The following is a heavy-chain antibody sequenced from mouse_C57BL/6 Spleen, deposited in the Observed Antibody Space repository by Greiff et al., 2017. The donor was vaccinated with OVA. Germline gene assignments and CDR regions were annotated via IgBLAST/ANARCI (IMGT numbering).Heavy chain of an antibody. V-gene: IGHV1-64*01. Sequence: VQLQQPGAELVKPGASVKLSCKASGYTFTSYWMHWVKQRPGQGLEWIGMIHPNSGSTNYNEKFKSKATLTVDKSSSTAYMQLSSLTSEDSAVYYCARSGGDWYFDVWGTGTTVTVSS. CDR3: ARSGGDWYFDV. J-gene: IGHJ1*03. CDR1: GYTFTSYW. CDR2: IHPNSGST. D-gene: IGHD1-1*02.